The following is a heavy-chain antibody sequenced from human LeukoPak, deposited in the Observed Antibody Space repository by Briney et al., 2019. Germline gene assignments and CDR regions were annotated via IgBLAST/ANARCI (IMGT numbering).Heavy chain of an antibody. J-gene: IGHJ4*02. D-gene: IGHD1/OR15-1a*01. CDR3: AKGTIPVPRGVDY. CDR2: ISGSGDST. Sequence: GGSLRLSCAASGFTFSSYAMTWLRQAPGKGLEWVSAISGSGDSTNHADSVKGRFTISRDNSRNTLYLQMNSLRVEDTAIYYCAKGTIPVPRGVDYWGQGTLVTASS. CDR1: GFTFSSYA. V-gene: IGHV3-23*01.